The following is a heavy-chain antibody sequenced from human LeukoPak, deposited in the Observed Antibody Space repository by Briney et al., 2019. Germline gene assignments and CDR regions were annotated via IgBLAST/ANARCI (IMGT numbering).Heavy chain of an antibody. CDR3: ARDVWSSSDAFDY. CDR1: GFTFTSYT. V-gene: IGHV3-21*05. D-gene: IGHD2-15*01. CDR2: ISGSGNFI. Sequence: GGSLRLSCAASGFTFTSYTMNWVRQAPGKGLEWISHISGSGNFIYYADSVKGRFTISRDNAKNSLYLQMNSLRAEDTAVYYCARDVWSSSDAFDYWGQGTLVTVSS. J-gene: IGHJ4*02.